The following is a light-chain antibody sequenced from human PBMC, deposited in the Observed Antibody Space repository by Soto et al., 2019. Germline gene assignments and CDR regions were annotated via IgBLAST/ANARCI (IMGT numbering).Light chain of an antibody. CDR3: QQYGSSPKT. J-gene: IGKJ1*01. CDR2: GAS. Sequence: EIVLTQSPGTLSLSPGERATRSCSASQSVRISYVAWYKQKPGQAPRLLIYGASSRATGIPDRFSGSGSGTDFTLTISSLEPEVFEVYYCQQYGSSPKTFRQGTKVEIK. V-gene: IGKV3-20*01. CDR1: QSVRISY.